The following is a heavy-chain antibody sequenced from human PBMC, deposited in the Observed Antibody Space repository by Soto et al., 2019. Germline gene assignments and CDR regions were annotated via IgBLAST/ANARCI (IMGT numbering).Heavy chain of an antibody. J-gene: IGHJ6*02. CDR2: ISSSSTI. D-gene: IGHD3-10*01. CDR1: GFTFSSYS. Sequence: LRLSCAASGFTFSSYSMNWVRQAPGKGLEWVSYISSSSTIYYADSVKGRFTISRDNAKNSLYLQMNSLRDEDTAVYYCARELGYYGSGWDGMDVWGQGTTVTVSS. V-gene: IGHV3-48*02. CDR3: ARELGYYGSGWDGMDV.